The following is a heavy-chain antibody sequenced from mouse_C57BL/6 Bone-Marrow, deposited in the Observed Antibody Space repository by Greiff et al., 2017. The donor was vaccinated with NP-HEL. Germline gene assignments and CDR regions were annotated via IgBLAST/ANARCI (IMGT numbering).Heavy chain of an antibody. D-gene: IGHD2-10*01. CDR1: GYTFTSYW. CDR2: IHPSVSDT. J-gene: IGHJ3*01. Sequence: QVQLQQPGAELVKPGASVKVSCKASGYTFTSYWMHWVKQRPGQGLEWIGRIHPSVSDTNYNQKFKGKATLTVDKSSSTAYMQLSSLTSEDSAVYYCAIPPPYYGNPFAYWGQGTLVTVSA. V-gene: IGHV1-74*01. CDR3: AIPPPYYGNPFAY.